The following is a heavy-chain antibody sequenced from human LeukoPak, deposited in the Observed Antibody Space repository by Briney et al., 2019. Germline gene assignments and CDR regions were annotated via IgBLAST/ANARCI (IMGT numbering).Heavy chain of an antibody. CDR1: GYSISSGYY. Sequence: SETLSLTCTVSGYSISSGYYWGWIRPPPGKGLVWIGIISHSGSTYYNPSLKSRVTMSLDTSTNQFSLKLSSVTAADTAVYYCARGGYYGSGNDFRFDPWGQGTLVTVSS. J-gene: IGHJ5*02. CDR3: ARGGYYGSGNDFRFDP. D-gene: IGHD3-10*01. CDR2: ISHSGST. V-gene: IGHV4-38-2*02.